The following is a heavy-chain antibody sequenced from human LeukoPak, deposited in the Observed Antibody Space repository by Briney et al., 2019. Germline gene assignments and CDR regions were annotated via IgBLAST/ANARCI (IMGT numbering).Heavy chain of an antibody. CDR3: ARGNYDFWSGYYLFGY. Sequence: QTLSLTCAISGDSVSSNSAAWNWIRQSPSRGLEWLGRTYYRSKWYNDYAVSVKSRITINPDTSKNQFSLQLNSVTPEDTAVYYCARGNYDFWSGYYLFGYWGQGTLVTVSS. CDR1: GDSVSSNSAA. D-gene: IGHD3-3*01. CDR2: TYYRSKWYN. V-gene: IGHV6-1*01. J-gene: IGHJ4*02.